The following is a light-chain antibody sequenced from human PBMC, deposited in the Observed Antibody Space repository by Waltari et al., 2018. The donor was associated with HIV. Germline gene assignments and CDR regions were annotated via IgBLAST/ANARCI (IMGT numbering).Light chain of an antibody. CDR3: QHYNNWPPVT. Sequence: EIVMTQSPATLSVSPGERATLSCRASQSVSSNLAWYQQKPGQAPRLLIYSASTRATGIPARFSGSESGTEFTLTISSLQSEDFAVYYCQHYNNWPPVTFGQGTRLEIK. CDR2: SAS. CDR1: QSVSSN. V-gene: IGKV3-15*01. J-gene: IGKJ5*01.